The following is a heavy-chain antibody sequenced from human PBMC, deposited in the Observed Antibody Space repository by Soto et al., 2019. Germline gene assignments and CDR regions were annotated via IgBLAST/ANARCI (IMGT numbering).Heavy chain of an antibody. CDR3: ARERRDGYNFEFLGYYYYYGMDV. Sequence: ASVKVSCKASGYTFTGYYMHWVRQAPGQGLEWMGWINPNSGGTNYAQKFQGWVTMTRDTSISTAYMELSRLRSDDTAVYYCARERRDGYNFEFLGYYYYYGMDVWGQGTTVTVSS. CDR1: GYTFTGYY. CDR2: INPNSGGT. V-gene: IGHV1-2*04. D-gene: IGHD5-12*01. J-gene: IGHJ6*02.